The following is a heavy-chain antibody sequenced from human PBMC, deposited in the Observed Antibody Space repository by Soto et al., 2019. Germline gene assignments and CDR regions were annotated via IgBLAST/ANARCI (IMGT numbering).Heavy chain of an antibody. Sequence: SVKVSFKASGGTFSSYAISWVRQAPGQGLEWMGGIIPIFGTANYAQKFQGRVTITANESTSTAYMELSSLRSEDTAVYYCARDLGIVGATGAFDIWGQGTMVTVSS. D-gene: IGHD1-26*01. CDR3: ARDLGIVGATGAFDI. J-gene: IGHJ3*02. CDR1: GGTFSSYA. CDR2: IIPIFGTA. V-gene: IGHV1-69*13.